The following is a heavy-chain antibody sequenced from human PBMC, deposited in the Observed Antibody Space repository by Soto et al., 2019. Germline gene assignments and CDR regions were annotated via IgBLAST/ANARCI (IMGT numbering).Heavy chain of an antibody. CDR1: GFTFRSYA. J-gene: IGHJ6*02. CDR3: AGGDREDIAVVIGVRPGEYGVDV. D-gene: IGHD2-15*01. CDR2: ISHDGSNK. Sequence: GGSLRLSCAASGFTFRSYAMHWVRPAPGKGLECVAVISHDGSNKFYRDYVKGRFTISRDNSKNTLYLQINSLRYEDTAVYYCAGGDREDIAVVIGVRPGEYGVDVWGQGTTVTVSS. V-gene: IGHV3-30-3*01.